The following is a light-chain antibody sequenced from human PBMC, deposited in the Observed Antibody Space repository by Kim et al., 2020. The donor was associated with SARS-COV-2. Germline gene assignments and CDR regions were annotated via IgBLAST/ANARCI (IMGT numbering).Light chain of an antibody. CDR3: QEYDDSPPWT. J-gene: IGKJ1*01. CDR1: QSDSSIY. V-gene: IGKV3-20*01. CDR2: ATS. Sequence: EIVLTQSPGTLSLSPGERATLSCRASQSDSSIYLAWYQQKPGQAPRLLIYATSTRATGIPDRFSGSGSGTDFTLTISRLEPEDFAVYYCQEYDDSPPWTFGQGTKVEIK.